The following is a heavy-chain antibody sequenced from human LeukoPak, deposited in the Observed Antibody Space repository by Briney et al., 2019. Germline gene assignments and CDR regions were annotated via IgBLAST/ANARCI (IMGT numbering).Heavy chain of an antibody. CDR2: IIPIFDTA. J-gene: IGHJ4*02. V-gene: IGHV1-69*06. CDR1: GGTFTNYA. Sequence: SVKVSCKASGGTFTNYAINWVRQAPGQGLKWMGRIIPIFDTANYAQKFQGRVTITADKSTSTAYMDLTSLTSEGTAVYYCARSTRGLPYCGDGCYPPFDFWGQGTLVTVSS. CDR3: ARSTRGLPYCGDGCYPPFDF. D-gene: IGHD2-21*02.